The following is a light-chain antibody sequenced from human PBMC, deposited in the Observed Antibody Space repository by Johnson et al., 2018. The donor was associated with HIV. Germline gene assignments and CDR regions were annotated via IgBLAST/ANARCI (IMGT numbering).Light chain of an antibody. J-gene: IGLJ1*01. CDR2: DNN. Sequence: QSVLTQPPSVSAAPGQKVTISCSGSSSNIGDNYVSWYQHLPGTAPKLLIYDNNKRPSGIPDRFSGSKSGTSATLGITGLQTGDEADYYCGTWYRSLSASYVLGAGTKVTVL. V-gene: IGLV1-51*01. CDR3: GTWYRSLSASYV. CDR1: SSNIGDNY.